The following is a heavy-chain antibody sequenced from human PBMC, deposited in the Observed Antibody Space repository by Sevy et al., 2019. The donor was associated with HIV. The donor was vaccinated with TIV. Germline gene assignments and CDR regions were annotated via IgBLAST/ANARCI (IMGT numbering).Heavy chain of an antibody. Sequence: GGSLRLSCAASGFTFSNAWMSWVRQAPGKGLEWVGRIKSKTDGGTTDYAAPVQGRFTISRDDSKNTLYLQMNSLKTEDTAIYYSTTDSKKRGLSAPLGYWGQGTLVTFSS. CDR3: TTDSKKRGLSAPLGY. CDR2: IKSKTDGGTT. CDR1: GFTFSNAW. J-gene: IGHJ4*02. D-gene: IGHD3-10*01. V-gene: IGHV3-15*01.